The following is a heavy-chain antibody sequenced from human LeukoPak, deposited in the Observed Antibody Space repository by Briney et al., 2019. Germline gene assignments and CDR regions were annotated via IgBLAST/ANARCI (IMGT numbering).Heavy chain of an antibody. V-gene: IGHV3-23*01. D-gene: IGHD4-17*01. CDR1: GFTFSSYA. CDR3: ARQLYGDYGLDY. Sequence: GGSLRLSCAASGFTFSSYAMSWVRQAPGKGLEWVSAISGSGGSTYYADSVKGRFTISRDNAKNSLYLQMNSLRAEDTAVYYCARQLYGDYGLDYWGQGTLVTVSS. CDR2: ISGSGGST. J-gene: IGHJ4*02.